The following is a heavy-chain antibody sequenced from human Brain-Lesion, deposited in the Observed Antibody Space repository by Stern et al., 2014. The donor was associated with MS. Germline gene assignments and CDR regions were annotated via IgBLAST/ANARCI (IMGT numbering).Heavy chain of an antibody. CDR2: IRNKANSYST. CDR1: GFTFSEHF. Sequence: EVQLVESGGGLVQPGGSLRLSCAASGFTFSEHFIDWVRQAPGKGLEWVGRIRNKANSYSTEYAASVKGRFTFSRDDSKNSLFVQMNSLRIEDTAIYYCARDNKVYGIDVLGQGTSVTVSS. D-gene: IGHD2/OR15-2a*01. CDR3: ARDNKVYGIDV. V-gene: IGHV3-72*01. J-gene: IGHJ6*02.